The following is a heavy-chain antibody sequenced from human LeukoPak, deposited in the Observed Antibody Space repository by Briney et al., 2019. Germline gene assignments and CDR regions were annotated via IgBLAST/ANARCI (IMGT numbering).Heavy chain of an antibody. CDR3: ARGGYSGYDSYYYGMDV. V-gene: IGHV3-21*01. J-gene: IGHJ6*01. CDR2: ISSSSSYI. D-gene: IGHD5-12*01. Sequence: GGSLRLSCAASGFTLNRSTMNWVRQAPGKGLEWVSSISSSSSYIYYADSVKGRFTIYRDNSNNSLYLQMNSMRADDTAVYYCARGGYSGYDSYYYGMDVWGQGTTVTVSS. CDR1: GFTLNRST.